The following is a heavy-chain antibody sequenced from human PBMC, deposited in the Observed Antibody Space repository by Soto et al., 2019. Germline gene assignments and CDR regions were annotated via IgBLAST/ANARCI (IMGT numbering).Heavy chain of an antibody. Sequence: VGSLRLSCAASGFTFSSYAMSWVRQAPGKGLEWVSAISGSGGSTYYADSVKGRFTISRDNSKNTLYLQMNSLRAEDTAVYYCAKDSTYYGGNFDYWGQGTLVTVSS. CDR2: ISGSGGST. CDR3: AKDSTYYGGNFDY. V-gene: IGHV3-23*01. D-gene: IGHD4-17*01. CDR1: GFTFSSYA. J-gene: IGHJ4*02.